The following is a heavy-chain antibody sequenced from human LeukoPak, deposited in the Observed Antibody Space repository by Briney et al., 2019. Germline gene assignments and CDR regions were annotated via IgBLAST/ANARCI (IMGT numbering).Heavy chain of an antibody. Sequence: SETLSLTCTVSGGSISSYYWSWIRQPPGEGLEWIGYIYYSGSTNYNPSLKSRVTISVDTSKNQFSLKLSSVTAADPAVYYCARQVPGQYDSSGYLDFDYWGQGTLVTVSS. V-gene: IGHV4-59*01. CDR3: ARQVPGQYDSSGYLDFDY. CDR2: IYYSGST. CDR1: GGSISSYY. D-gene: IGHD3-22*01. J-gene: IGHJ4*02.